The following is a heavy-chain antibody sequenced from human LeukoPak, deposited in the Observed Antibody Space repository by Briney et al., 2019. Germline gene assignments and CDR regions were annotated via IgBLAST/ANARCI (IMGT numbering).Heavy chain of an antibody. CDR1: GFTFSNYW. J-gene: IGHJ4*02. V-gene: IGHV3-7*01. D-gene: IGHD6-13*01. Sequence: GGSLRLSCAASGFTFSNYWMNWVRQVPGKGLEWVADIKQDGSEKYYVDSVKGRFTISRDNAKNSLYLQMNSLRAEDTAVYYCARCRPRIAAAGPGDYWGQGTLVTVSS. CDR3: ARCRPRIAAAGPGDY. CDR2: IKQDGSEK.